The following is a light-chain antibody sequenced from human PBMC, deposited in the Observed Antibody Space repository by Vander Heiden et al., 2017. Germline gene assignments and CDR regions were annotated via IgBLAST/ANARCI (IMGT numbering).Light chain of an antibody. V-gene: IGLV2-14*01. CDR3: SSYTRSSTHVV. CDR2: YDS. Sequence: QSALTKSATVCGSPGVSITIPCTGTSRDFGLYNYVSWYPQHPRKAPTLTIYYDSNQPPAVSTRRSGSTYGNTASLTITGLQAEDEADYYCSSYTRSSTHVVFGGGTKLTVL. J-gene: IGLJ2*01. CDR1: SRDFGLYNY.